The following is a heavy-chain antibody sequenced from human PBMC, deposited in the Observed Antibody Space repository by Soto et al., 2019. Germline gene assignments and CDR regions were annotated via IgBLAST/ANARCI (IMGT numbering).Heavy chain of an antibody. CDR1: GFTFSSYA. CDR3: ARENSAFDI. D-gene: IGHD2-21*01. CDR2: ISYDGSNK. V-gene: IGHV3-30-3*01. J-gene: IGHJ3*02. Sequence: PGGSLRLSCAASGFTFSSYAVHWVRQAPGKGLEWVAVISYDGSNKYYADSVKGRFTISRDNSKNTLYLQMNSLRAEDTAVYYCARENSAFDIWGQGTMVTVSS.